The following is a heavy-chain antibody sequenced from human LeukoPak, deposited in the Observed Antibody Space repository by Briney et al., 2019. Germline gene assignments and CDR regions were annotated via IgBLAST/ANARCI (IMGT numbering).Heavy chain of an antibody. CDR1: GGSISSYY. D-gene: IGHD3/OR15-3a*01. Sequence: SETLSLTCTVSGGSISSYYWSWIRQPAGKGLEWIGYIYYSGSTNYNPSLKSRVTISVDTSKNQFSLKLSSVTAADTAVYYCARLDFAVFYYWGQGTLVTVSS. J-gene: IGHJ4*02. CDR3: ARLDFAVFYY. CDR2: IYYSGST. V-gene: IGHV4-59*08.